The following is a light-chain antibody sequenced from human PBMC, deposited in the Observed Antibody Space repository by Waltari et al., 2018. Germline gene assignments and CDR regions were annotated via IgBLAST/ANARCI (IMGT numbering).Light chain of an antibody. CDR1: NSDVGGYNY. CDR3: RSYTSSSTYV. Sequence: QSALTQPASVSGSPGQSITISCTGTNSDVGGYNYVSWYQQHPGKAPKLMIYDVSNRPSGASNRFSGYKSGNTASLTISGLQAEDEADYYCRSYTSSSTYVCGTGTKVTVL. J-gene: IGLJ1*01. V-gene: IGLV2-14*03. CDR2: DVS.